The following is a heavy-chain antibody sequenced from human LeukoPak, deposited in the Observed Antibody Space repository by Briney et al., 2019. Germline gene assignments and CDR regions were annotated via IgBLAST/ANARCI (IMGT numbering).Heavy chain of an antibody. Sequence: ASVKVSCKASGITFSNYGIAWVRQAPGQGLEWMGGIIPLFGTTNYAQIFQGKVTITADKSTTTVYMELSGLRSDDTAVYYCARAESGYSFDHWGQEPLVTVSS. CDR2: IIPLFGTT. J-gene: IGHJ4*02. CDR3: ARAESGYSFDH. D-gene: IGHD5-12*01. V-gene: IGHV1-69*06. CDR1: GITFSNYG.